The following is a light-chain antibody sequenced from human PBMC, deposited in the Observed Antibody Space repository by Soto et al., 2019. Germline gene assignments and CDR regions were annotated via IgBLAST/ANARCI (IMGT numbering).Light chain of an antibody. CDR3: QQSYSTPWT. Sequence: DIQMTQSPSSLSASVGDRVTITCRASQSISTYLNWYQRKPGKAPNLLIYAASSLQTGVPSRFSGSRSGTDFTLTISSLQPEDFATYFCQQSYSTPWTFGQGTKVEIK. CDR1: QSISTY. V-gene: IGKV1-39*01. CDR2: AAS. J-gene: IGKJ1*01.